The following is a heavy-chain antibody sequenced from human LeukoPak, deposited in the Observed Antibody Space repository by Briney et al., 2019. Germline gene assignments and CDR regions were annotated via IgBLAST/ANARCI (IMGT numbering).Heavy chain of an antibody. CDR2: INHCVST. CDR3: ARGAPHGYCSGGSCYSDY. CDR1: GGSFSGYY. Sequence: SETLSLTCAVYGGSFSGYYWSWIRQPPGKGLEWIGEINHCVSTNYNPSLKSRVTISVDTSKNQFSLKLSSVTAADTAVYYCARGAPHGYCSGGSCYSDYWGQGTLVTVSS. V-gene: IGHV4-34*01. D-gene: IGHD2-15*01. J-gene: IGHJ4*02.